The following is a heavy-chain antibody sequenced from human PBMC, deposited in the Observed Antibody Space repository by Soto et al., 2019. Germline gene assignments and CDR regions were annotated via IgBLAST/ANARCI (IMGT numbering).Heavy chain of an antibody. V-gene: IGHV3-48*02. D-gene: IGHD6-19*01. J-gene: IGHJ6*02. CDR1: GFTFSSYS. CDR2: ISSSSSTI. CDR3: ASPNVAGTGYYGMDV. Sequence: GGSLRLSCAASGFTFSSYSMNWVRQAPGKGLEWVSYISSSSSTIYYADSVKGRFTISRGNAKNSLYLQMNSLRDEDTAVYYCASPNVAGTGYYGMDVWGQGTTVTVSS.